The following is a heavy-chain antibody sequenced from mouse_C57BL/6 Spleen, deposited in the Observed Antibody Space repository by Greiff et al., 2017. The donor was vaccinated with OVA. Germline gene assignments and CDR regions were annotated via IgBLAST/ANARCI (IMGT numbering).Heavy chain of an antibody. CDR3: ARWADGYWYFDV. CDR1: GYSITSGYY. CDR2: ISYDGSN. D-gene: IGHD2-3*01. Sequence: EVQLQESGPGLVKPSQSLSLTCSVTGYSITSGYYWNWIRQFPGNKLEWMGYISYDGSNNYNPSLKNRISITSDTSKNQFFLKLNSVTTEDTATYYCARWADGYWYFDVWGTGTTVTVSS. V-gene: IGHV3-6*01. J-gene: IGHJ1*03.